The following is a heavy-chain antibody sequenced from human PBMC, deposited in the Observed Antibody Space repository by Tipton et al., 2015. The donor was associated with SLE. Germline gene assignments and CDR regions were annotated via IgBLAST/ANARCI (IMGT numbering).Heavy chain of an antibody. CDR3: AREGGLGSWFDP. J-gene: IGHJ5*02. Sequence: TLSLTCTVSGGSISSYYWSWIRQPPGKGLEWIGYIYYSGSTNYNPSLKSRVTISVDTSKNQFSLKLSSVTAADTAVYYCAREGGLGSWFDPWGQGTLVTVSS. V-gene: IGHV4-59*12. CDR1: GGSISSYY. CDR2: IYYSGST. D-gene: IGHD3/OR15-3a*01.